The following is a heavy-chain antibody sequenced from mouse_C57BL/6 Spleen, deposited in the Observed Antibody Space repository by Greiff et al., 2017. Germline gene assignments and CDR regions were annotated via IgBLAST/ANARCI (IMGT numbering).Heavy chain of an antibody. CDR1: GSAFSCSW. CDR2: IYPGAGDT. Sequence: QVQLQQSGPELVLPGASVKISCKASGSAFSCSWMNWVKQRPGQGLEWIGRIYPGAGDTYYNGKFKGKATLTADKTSSTAYMQRSSLTSEDTAVYFCARDDGYYYAREYWGQGTAVTVSA. CDR3: ARDDGYYYAREY. D-gene: IGHD2-3*01. J-gene: IGHJ4*01. V-gene: IGHV1-82*01.